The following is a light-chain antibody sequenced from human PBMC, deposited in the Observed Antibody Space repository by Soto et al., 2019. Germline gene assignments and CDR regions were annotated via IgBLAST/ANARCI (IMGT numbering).Light chain of an antibody. V-gene: IGKV3-20*01. J-gene: IGKJ2*01. CDR2: AAS. Sequence: EVVLTQSPGTLSLSPGERATLSCRASQSVSNNYLSWYQQKPGQAPRLLIYAASSRATVIPDRFSGSGSGTDFALIISRLEPEDFAVYYCQQYGGSPLYTFGQGTKLEIK. CDR3: QQYGGSPLYT. CDR1: QSVSNNY.